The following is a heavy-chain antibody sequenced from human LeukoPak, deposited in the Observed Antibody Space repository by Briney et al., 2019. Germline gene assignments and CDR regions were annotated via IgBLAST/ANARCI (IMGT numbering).Heavy chain of an antibody. J-gene: IGHJ6*03. Sequence: GGSLRLSCAASGFTFSSYEMNWVRQAPGKGLEWVSYISSSGSTIYYADSVKGRFTISRDNAKNSLYLQMNSLRAEDTAVYYCAKDGRLGTVTTFWYYYYMDVWGKGTTVTISS. CDR2: ISSSGSTI. CDR3: AKDGRLGTVTTFWYYYYMDV. D-gene: IGHD4-17*01. CDR1: GFTFSSYE. V-gene: IGHV3-48*03.